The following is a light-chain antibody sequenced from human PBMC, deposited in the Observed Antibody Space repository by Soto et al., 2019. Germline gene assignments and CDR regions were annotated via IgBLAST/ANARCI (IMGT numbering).Light chain of an antibody. J-gene: IGKJ1*01. CDR1: QSVLYNSNNDSY. Sequence: DIVMTQTPDSLAVSLGERATINCKSSQSVLYNSNNDSYLTWYQQKPGQSPKVLLYWASIRESGVPDRFSGSGSGTDFTLTISSLQAEDGAVYYCQQYYSIPWTFGQGTKVEIK. CDR3: QQYYSIPWT. CDR2: WAS. V-gene: IGKV4-1*01.